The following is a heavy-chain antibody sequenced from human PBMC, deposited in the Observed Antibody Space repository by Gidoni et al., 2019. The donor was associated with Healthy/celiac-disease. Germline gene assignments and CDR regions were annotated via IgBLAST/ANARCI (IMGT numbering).Heavy chain of an antibody. CDR1: GGSISSSSYY. CDR3: ARRPFLEWLNDGMDA. CDR2: IYYSGST. J-gene: IGHJ6*02. V-gene: IGHV4-39*01. Sequence: QLQLQESGPGLVKPSETLSLTCTVSGGSISSSSYYWGWIRQPPGKGLEWIGSIYYSGSTYYNPSLKSRVTISVDTSKNQFSLKLSSVTAADTAVYYCARRPFLEWLNDGMDAWGQGTTVTVSS. D-gene: IGHD3-3*02.